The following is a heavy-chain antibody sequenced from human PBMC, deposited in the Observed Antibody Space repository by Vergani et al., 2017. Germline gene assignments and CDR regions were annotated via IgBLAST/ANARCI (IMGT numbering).Heavy chain of an antibody. CDR2: IFHSGSA. Sequence: QVQLRESGPGLMKPSQTLSLTCTVSNGSISGGTYYWSWIRQHPGKGLEWLGNIFHSGSAYYNPSLKSRVSISIDTSKNQFSLKLSSVTAADTAVYYCARGGYYATWGQGTLVTVSS. D-gene: IGHD3-10*01. CDR3: ARGGYYAT. J-gene: IGHJ5*02. V-gene: IGHV4-30-4*08. CDR1: NGSISGGTYY.